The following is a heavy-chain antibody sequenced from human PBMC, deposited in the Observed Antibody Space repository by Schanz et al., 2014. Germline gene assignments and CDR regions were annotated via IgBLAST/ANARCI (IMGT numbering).Heavy chain of an antibody. CDR3: AKDRQNRVNRVGYYYGMDV. CDR1: GFTFDDYA. V-gene: IGHV3-9*01. CDR2: ISWNSGSI. J-gene: IGHJ6*02. D-gene: IGHD3-16*01. Sequence: VQLVESGGGLAQPGGSLRLSCAASGFTFDDYAMHWVRQAPGKGLEWVSGISWNSGSIGYADSVKGRFTISRDDAKNSLYLQMNSLRAEDTALYYCAKDRQNRVNRVGYYYGMDVWGQGTTVTVSS.